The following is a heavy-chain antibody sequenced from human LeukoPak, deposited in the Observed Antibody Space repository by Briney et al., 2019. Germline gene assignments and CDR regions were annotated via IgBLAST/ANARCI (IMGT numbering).Heavy chain of an antibody. V-gene: IGHV4-59*01. CDR3: ARGPGKGSSWFQHYFDY. D-gene: IGHD6-13*01. Sequence: SETLSLTCTVSGGSISSYYWSWIRQPPGKGLEWIGYIYYSGSTNYNPSLKSRVTISVDTSKNQFSLKLSSVTAADTAVYYCARGPGKGSSWFQHYFDYWGQGTLVTVSS. CDR2: IYYSGST. J-gene: IGHJ4*02. CDR1: GGSISSYY.